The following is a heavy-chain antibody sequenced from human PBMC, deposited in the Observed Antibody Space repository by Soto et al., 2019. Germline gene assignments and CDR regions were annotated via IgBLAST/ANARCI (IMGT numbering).Heavy chain of an antibody. CDR3: AKDEDIGAAAYYFEC. CDR2: ISGSGGST. J-gene: IGHJ4*02. D-gene: IGHD6-13*01. V-gene: IGHV3-23*01. Sequence: GGSLRLSCAASVFTFSSYSMSLVRQAPGKGLGCVSAISGSGGSTYYADSVKGRFTISRDNSKNTLYLQMNSLRDEDTAIYYCAKDEDIGAAAYYFECWGQGTMVTISS. CDR1: VFTFSSYS.